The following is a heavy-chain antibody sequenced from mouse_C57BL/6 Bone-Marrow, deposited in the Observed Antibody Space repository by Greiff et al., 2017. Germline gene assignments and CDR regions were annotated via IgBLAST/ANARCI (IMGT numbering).Heavy chain of an antibody. D-gene: IGHD1-1*01. CDR3: ARSGVVATDWYFDV. CDR2: INPNYGTT. Sequence: VQLQQSGPELVKPGASVKISCKASGYSFTDYNMNWVKQSNGKSLEWIGVINPNYGTTSSNQKFKGKATLTVDQSSSTAYMQLNSLTSEDSAVYYCARSGVVATDWYFDVWGTGTTVTVSS. V-gene: IGHV1-39*01. CDR1: GYSFTDYN. J-gene: IGHJ1*03.